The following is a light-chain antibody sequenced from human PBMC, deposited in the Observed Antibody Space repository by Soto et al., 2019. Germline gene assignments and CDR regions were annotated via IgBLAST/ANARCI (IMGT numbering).Light chain of an antibody. V-gene: IGKV3-15*01. CDR3: QQYNNWPRAT. J-gene: IGKJ4*01. Sequence: EIVLTQSPATLSLSPGARAPLSWRASQSVSRYLAWYQQKVGQAPRLIMFRTSTRATGIPARFSGSGSGTEFNITISSLQSEDSAVYYCQQYNNWPRATFGGGTKVDIK. CDR1: QSVSRY. CDR2: RTS.